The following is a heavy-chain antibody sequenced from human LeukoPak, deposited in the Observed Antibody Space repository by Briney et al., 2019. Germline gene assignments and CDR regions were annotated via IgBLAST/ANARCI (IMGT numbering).Heavy chain of an antibody. CDR1: GGSISSYY. D-gene: IGHD2-21*01. CDR3: ARHLGTSVVIFDY. J-gene: IGHJ4*02. CDR2: IYYSGST. Sequence: SETLSLTCTVSGGSISSYYWSRIRQPPGKGLEWIGYIYYSGSTNYNPSLKSRVTISVDTSKNQFSLKLSSVTAADTAVYYCARHLGTSVVIFDYWGQGTLVTVSS. V-gene: IGHV4-59*08.